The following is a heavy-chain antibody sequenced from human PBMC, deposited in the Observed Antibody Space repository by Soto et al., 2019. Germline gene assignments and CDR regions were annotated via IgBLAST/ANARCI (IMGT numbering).Heavy chain of an antibody. Sequence: ETLPLTCTVSGGSISSYYWSWIRQPPGKGLEWIGYIYYSGSTNYNPSLKSRVTISVDTSKNQFSLKLSSVTAADTAVYYCARGYTIFGVVTWFDPWGQGTLVTVSS. CDR2: IYYSGST. V-gene: IGHV4-59*01. CDR3: ARGYTIFGVVTWFDP. D-gene: IGHD3-3*01. CDR1: GGSISSYY. J-gene: IGHJ5*02.